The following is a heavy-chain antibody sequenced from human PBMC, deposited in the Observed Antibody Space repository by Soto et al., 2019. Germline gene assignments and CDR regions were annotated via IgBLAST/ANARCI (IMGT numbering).Heavy chain of an antibody. CDR3: ARVPAGGSSWLDV. D-gene: IGHD6-13*01. CDR1: GGSISSGGYY. J-gene: IGHJ6*02. Sequence: SQTLSLTCTVSGGSISSGGYYWSWIRQHPGKGLEWIGYIYYSGSTYYNPSLKSRVTISVDTSKNQFSLKLSSVTAADTAVYYCARVPAGGSSWLDVWGQGTTVTVSS. V-gene: IGHV4-31*03. CDR2: IYYSGST.